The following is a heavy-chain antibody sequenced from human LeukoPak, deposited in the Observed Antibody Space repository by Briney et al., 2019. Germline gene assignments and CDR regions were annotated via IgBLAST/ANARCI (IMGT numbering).Heavy chain of an antibody. V-gene: IGHV4-59*12. CDR3: ARGGNSGSLRLYYFDY. CDR2: IYYSGST. J-gene: IGHJ4*02. Sequence: SETLSLTCTVSGGSISNKYWSWIRQPPGKGLEWIGYIYYSGSTNYNPSLKSRVTISVDTSKNQFSLKLSSVTAADTAVYYCARGGNSGSLRLYYFDYWGQGTLVTVSS. D-gene: IGHD1-26*01. CDR1: GGSISNKY.